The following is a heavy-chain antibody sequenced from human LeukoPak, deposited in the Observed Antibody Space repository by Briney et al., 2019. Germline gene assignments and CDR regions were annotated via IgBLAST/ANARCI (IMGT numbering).Heavy chain of an antibody. Sequence: PSQTLSLTCTVSGGSISSGDYYWSWIRQPPGKGLEWIGYIYYSGSTYYNPSLKSRVTISVDTSKNQFSLKLSSVTAADTAVYYCARAGQGYCSSTSCYTPYYYGMGVWGQGTTVTVSS. CDR3: ARAGQGYCSSTSCYTPYYYGMGV. CDR2: IYYSGST. CDR1: GGSISSGDYY. J-gene: IGHJ6*02. D-gene: IGHD2-2*02. V-gene: IGHV4-30-4*01.